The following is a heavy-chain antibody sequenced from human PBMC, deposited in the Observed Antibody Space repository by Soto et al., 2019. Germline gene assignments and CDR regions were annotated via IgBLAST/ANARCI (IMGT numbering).Heavy chain of an antibody. CDR2: IYPGDSDT. J-gene: IGHJ4*02. CDR1: GYSFSSYW. D-gene: IGHD3-22*01. Sequence: ESLRVSYKGSGYSFSSYWFGWVRQMPGKDLEWMGIIYPGDSDTRYSPSFQGQVTISADKSISTAYLQWSSLKASDTAMYYCARGAYDSSGYYGYWGQGTLFTVSS. CDR3: ARGAYDSSGYYGY. V-gene: IGHV5-51*01.